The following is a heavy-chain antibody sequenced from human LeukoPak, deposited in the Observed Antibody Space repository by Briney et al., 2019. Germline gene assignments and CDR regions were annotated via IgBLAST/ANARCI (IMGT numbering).Heavy chain of an antibody. J-gene: IGHJ4*02. Sequence: GASVKVSCKASGYTFTSYYMHWVRQAPGQGLEWMGIINPSGGSTSYAQKFQGRVTMTRDTSTSTVYMELSSLRSEDTAVYYCARDHEYSSSWYRGGEYFDYWGQGTLVTVSS. CDR2: INPSGGST. V-gene: IGHV1-46*01. CDR1: GYTFTSYY. D-gene: IGHD6-13*01. CDR3: ARDHEYSSSWYRGGEYFDY.